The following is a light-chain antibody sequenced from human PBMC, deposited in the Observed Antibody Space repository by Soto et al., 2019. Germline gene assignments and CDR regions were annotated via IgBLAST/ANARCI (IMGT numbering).Light chain of an antibody. CDR3: QQSNIFPLT. V-gene: IGKV1-12*01. Sequence: DIQMTQSPSSVSASVGDRVTITCRAGQDISTYLAWYQQKPGKAPRLLIFAASSLQSGVPFRFSGSGSGTDSTLTISSLQPEDFAIYYCQQSNIFPLTFGGGTKV. CDR1: QDISTY. J-gene: IGKJ4*01. CDR2: AAS.